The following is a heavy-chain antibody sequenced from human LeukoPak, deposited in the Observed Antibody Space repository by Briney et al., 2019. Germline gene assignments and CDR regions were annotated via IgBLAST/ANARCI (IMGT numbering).Heavy chain of an antibody. CDR1: GYIFTNNY. J-gene: IGHJ4*02. Sequence: GASVKVSCKTSGYIFTNNYIHWLRRAPGQGLEWMGIKNPTTGGTSYAQRFQGRVTLPMDTSTRTVYMELYSLTSEDTAVYYCARSQGSGSSFSARVFDYWGQGTLVTVSS. D-gene: IGHD6-13*01. V-gene: IGHV1-46*01. CDR2: KNPTTGGT. CDR3: ARSQGSGSSFSARVFDY.